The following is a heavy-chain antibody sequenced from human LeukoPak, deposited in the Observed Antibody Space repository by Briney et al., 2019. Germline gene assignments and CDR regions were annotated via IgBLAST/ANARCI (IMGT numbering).Heavy chain of an antibody. CDR1: GGSISSSTYY. V-gene: IGHV4-39*07. CDR2: IYYSGNT. J-gene: IGHJ3*02. Sequence: KSSETLSLTCTVSGGSISSSTYYWGWIRQPPGKGLEWIGSIYYSGNTYYNPSLKSRVTISVDTSKNQFSLKLSSVTAADTAVYYCARDGPQLYSSSWYRGPFDIWGQGTMVTVSS. D-gene: IGHD6-13*01. CDR3: ARDGPQLYSSSWYRGPFDI.